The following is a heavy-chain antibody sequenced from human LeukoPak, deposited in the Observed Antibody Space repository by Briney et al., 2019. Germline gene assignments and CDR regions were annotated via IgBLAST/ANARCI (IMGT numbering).Heavy chain of an antibody. Sequence: PSETLSLTCAVYGGSFSGYYWSWIRQPPGKGLEWIGEINHSGSTNYNPSLKSRVTISVDTSKNQFSLKLSSVTAADTAVYYCARYLWPMVRGPSRAFDYWGQGTLVTVSS. J-gene: IGHJ4*02. CDR1: GGSFSGYY. CDR3: ARYLWPMVRGPSRAFDY. CDR2: INHSGST. V-gene: IGHV4-34*01. D-gene: IGHD3-10*01.